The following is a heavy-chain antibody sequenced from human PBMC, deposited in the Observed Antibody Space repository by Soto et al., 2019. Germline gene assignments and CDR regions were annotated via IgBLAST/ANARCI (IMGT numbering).Heavy chain of an antibody. CDR1: GGSISSSSYY. Sequence: SETLSLTCTVSGGSISSSSYYWGWIRQPPGKGLEWIGSIYYSGSTYYNPSLKSRVTISVDTSKNQFSLKLSSVTAADTAVYYCASEYSSSSSNWFDPWGQGTLVTVS. CDR2: IYYSGST. D-gene: IGHD6-6*01. J-gene: IGHJ5*02. V-gene: IGHV4-39*01. CDR3: ASEYSSSSSNWFDP.